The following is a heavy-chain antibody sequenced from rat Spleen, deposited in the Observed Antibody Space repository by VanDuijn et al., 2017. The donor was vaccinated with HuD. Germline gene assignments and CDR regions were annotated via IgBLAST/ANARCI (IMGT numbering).Heavy chain of an antibody. CDR2: INSAGNT. J-gene: IGHJ2*01. Sequence: EVQLQESGPGLVKPSQSLSLTCSVTGSSITSGYGWNWIRKFPGNKLEWMGHINSAGNTNYNPPRKSQISIMRDTSKNQFFLQLTSVTTEDTATYYCARMTTALDFDYWGQGVMVTVSS. V-gene: IGHV3-3*01. D-gene: IGHD1-7*01. CDR3: ARMTTALDFDY. CDR1: GSSITSGYG.